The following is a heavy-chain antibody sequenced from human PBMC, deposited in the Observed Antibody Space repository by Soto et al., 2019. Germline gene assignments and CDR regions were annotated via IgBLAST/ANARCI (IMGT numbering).Heavy chain of an antibody. D-gene: IGHD3-10*02. CDR3: ARSVFR. CDR1: GGSISSGGYY. V-gene: IGHV4-31*03. CDR2: IYYSGST. J-gene: IGHJ4*02. Sequence: QVQLQESGPGLVKPSQTLSLTCTVSGGSISSGGYYWNWIRQHPGKCLEWIGYIYYSGSTYYVPSLKSRVTIAVETSKNQFSLTLSSVTAADTAVYYCARSVFRWGQGTLVTVSS.